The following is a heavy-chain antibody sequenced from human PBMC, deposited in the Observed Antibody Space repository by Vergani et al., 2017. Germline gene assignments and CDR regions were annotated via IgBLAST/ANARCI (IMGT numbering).Heavy chain of an antibody. Sequence: VQLVESGGGVVQPGRSLRLSCAASGFTFSSYAMHWVRQAPGKGLEWVSAISGSGGSTYYADSVKGRFTISRDNSKNTLYLQMNSLRAEDTAVYYCAKDPRHYDSSGYSDYWGQGTLVTVSS. CDR3: AKDPRHYDSSGYSDY. D-gene: IGHD3-22*01. CDR1: GFTFSSYA. J-gene: IGHJ4*02. CDR2: ISGSGGST. V-gene: IGHV3-23*04.